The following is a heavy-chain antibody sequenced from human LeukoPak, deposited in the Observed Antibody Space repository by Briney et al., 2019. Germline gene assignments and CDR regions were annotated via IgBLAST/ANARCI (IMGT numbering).Heavy chain of an antibody. CDR1: GFTFNYYW. J-gene: IGHJ4*02. CDR2: INNDGTAT. CDR3: ATVSEY. V-gene: IGHV3-74*01. Sequence: GGSLRLSCAASGFTFNYYWMHWVLQVPGKGLILVSGINNDGTATYYADSVKGRFTISRDNAKNTVYLQMNGLRAEDTTVYYCATVSEYWGQGTLVTVSS.